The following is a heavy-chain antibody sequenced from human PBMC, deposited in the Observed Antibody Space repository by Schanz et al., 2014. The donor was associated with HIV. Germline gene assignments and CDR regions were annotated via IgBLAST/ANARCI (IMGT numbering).Heavy chain of an antibody. Sequence: QVRLQQWGAGLLKPSETLSLTCAVYGASFSDDYWTWIRQPPGKGLEWIGEINQSGSTNYNPSLTRRAPISVDPSNTQFSLNLTSVTAADTAVYFCGRGTRYERDYVGPRSDGMDVWGQGTTVIVSS. V-gene: IGHV4-34*02. CDR1: GASFSDDY. CDR2: INQSGST. J-gene: IGHJ6*02. CDR3: GRGTRYERDYVGPRSDGMDV. D-gene: IGHD4-17*01.